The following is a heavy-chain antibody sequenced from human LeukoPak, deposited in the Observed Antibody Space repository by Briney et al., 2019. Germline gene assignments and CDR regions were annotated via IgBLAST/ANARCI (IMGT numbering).Heavy chain of an antibody. CDR3: AREASGSGTFYFDS. CDR1: GGSISSYY. CDR2: IYHTGNT. V-gene: IGHV4-59*01. Sequence: PSETLSLTCTVSGGSISSYYWSWIRQPAGKGLEWIGYIYHTGNTNYNPSLKSRATISVDTSKNQFSLKVTSVTAAGTAVYYCAREASGSGTFYFDSWGQGTLVTVSS. J-gene: IGHJ4*02.